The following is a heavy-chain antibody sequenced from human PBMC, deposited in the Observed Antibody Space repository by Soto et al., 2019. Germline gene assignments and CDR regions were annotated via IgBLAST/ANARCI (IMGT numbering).Heavy chain of an antibody. D-gene: IGHD6-13*01. CDR1: GFTFSNYA. Sequence: EVPLLESGGGLVQPGGSLRLSCAASGFTFSNYAVTWFRQAPGKGLEWVSTISGSGGSTYYADSVKGRFTISRDNSKNTLYLQMNSLRAEDTAVYYCAKDQGSSWYEIDYWGQGTLVTVSS. V-gene: IGHV3-23*01. CDR3: AKDQGSSWYEIDY. J-gene: IGHJ4*02. CDR2: ISGSGGST.